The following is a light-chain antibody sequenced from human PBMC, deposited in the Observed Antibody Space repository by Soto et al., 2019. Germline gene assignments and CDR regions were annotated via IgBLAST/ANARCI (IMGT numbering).Light chain of an antibody. CDR2: DVS. CDR3: QQRRNWPPT. CDR1: QSVSGY. J-gene: IGKJ3*01. Sequence: EIVLTQSPATLSLSPGERASLSCRASQSVSGYLAWYQQKPGQAPRLLISDVSSRATGIPARFSGSGSGTEFTLTISSLEPEDFAVYYCQQRRNWPPTFGPGTQVDIK. V-gene: IGKV3-11*01.